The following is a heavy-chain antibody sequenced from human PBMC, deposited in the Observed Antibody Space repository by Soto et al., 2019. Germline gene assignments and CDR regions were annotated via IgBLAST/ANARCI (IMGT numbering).Heavy chain of an antibody. V-gene: IGHV4-30-4*01. Sequence: SETLSLTCTVSGGSIISGDYYWSLIRQPPGKGLEWIGYIYYSGSTYYNPSLKSRVTISVDTSKNQFSLKLSSVTAADTAVYYCARVERGITIYGVVIPPFDYRGQGTLVTVSS. CDR2: IYYSGST. J-gene: IGHJ4*02. D-gene: IGHD3-3*01. CDR1: GGSIISGDYY. CDR3: ARVERGITIYGVVIPPFDY.